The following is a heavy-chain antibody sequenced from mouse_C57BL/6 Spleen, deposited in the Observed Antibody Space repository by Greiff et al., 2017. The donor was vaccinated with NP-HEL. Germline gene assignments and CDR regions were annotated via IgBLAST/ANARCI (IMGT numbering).Heavy chain of an antibody. V-gene: IGHV1-7*01. CDR1: GYTFTSYW. CDR2: INPSSGYT. D-gene: IGHD2-4*01. Sequence: QVHVKQSGAELAKPGASVKLSCKASGYTFTSYWMHWVKQRPGQGLEWIGYINPSSGYTKYNQKFKDKATLTADKSSSTAYMQLSSLTYEDSAVYYCARDDYDEAWFAYWGQGTLVTVSA. J-gene: IGHJ3*01. CDR3: ARDDYDEAWFAY.